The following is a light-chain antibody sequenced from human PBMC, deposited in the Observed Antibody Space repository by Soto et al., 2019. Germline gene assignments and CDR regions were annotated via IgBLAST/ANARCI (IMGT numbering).Light chain of an antibody. J-gene: IGKJ1*01. Sequence: DIQLTQSPSTLPASVGDRVTITCRASQTISSWLAWSQQKPGKAPKLLSYKASTLKSGVPSRFRGSGSGTEFTLTISSLKPDDFATYYCQHYNSYSEAFGQGTKVDIK. CDR3: QHYNSYSEA. CDR2: KAS. V-gene: IGKV1-5*03. CDR1: QTISSW.